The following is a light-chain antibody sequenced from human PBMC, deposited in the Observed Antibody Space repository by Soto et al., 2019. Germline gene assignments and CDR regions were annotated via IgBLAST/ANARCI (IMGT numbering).Light chain of an antibody. CDR1: SSDVGGYNY. CDR2: EVT. CDR3: TSYTSSSTQV. J-gene: IGLJ1*01. V-gene: IGLV2-14*01. Sequence: QSVLTQPPSASGSPGQSVTISCTGTSSDVGGYNYVSWYQQHPGTAPRLIIFEVTNRPSGVSNRFSGSKSGNTASLTISGLQAEDEADYYCTSYTSSSTQVFGTGTKVTVL.